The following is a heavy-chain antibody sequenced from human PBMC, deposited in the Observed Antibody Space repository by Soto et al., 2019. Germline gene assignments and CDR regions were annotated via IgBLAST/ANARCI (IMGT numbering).Heavy chain of an antibody. CDR1: GYGFTTYG. Sequence: QVHLVQSGAEVKKPGASVKVSCKGSGYGFTTYGITWVRQAPGQGLEWMAWISAHNGNTNYAQKRQGRVTVTRDTSPSTAYMELRSLRSDDTAVYYCARGRYRDYWGQGARVTVSS. V-gene: IGHV1-18*01. CDR3: ARGRYRDY. D-gene: IGHD1-1*01. J-gene: IGHJ4*02. CDR2: ISAHNGNT.